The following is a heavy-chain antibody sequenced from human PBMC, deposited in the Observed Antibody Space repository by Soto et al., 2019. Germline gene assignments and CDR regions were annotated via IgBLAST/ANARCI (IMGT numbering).Heavy chain of an antibody. CDR1: RGSISSYY. D-gene: IGHD3-9*01. Sequence: AETLVRTHTVSRGSISSYYWSWIRQPPGKGLEWIGYIYYSGSTNYNPSLKSRVTISVDTSKNQFSLKLSSVTAADTAVYYCARALILTGYYIHDAFDIWGQGTMVTVSS. CDR3: ARALILTGYYIHDAFDI. V-gene: IGHV4-59*01. J-gene: IGHJ3*02. CDR2: IYYSGST.